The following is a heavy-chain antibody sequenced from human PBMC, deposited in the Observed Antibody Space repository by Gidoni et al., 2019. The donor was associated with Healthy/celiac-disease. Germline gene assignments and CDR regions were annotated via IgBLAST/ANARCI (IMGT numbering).Heavy chain of an antibody. Sequence: QVQLVESGGGVVQPGRSLRLSCAASGFTFSSYAMHWVRQAPGKGLEWVAVISYDGSNKYYADSVKGRFTISRDNSKNTLYLQMNSLRAEDTAVYYCARDRRAAAQGDFDYWGQGTLVTVSS. V-gene: IGHV3-30*01. D-gene: IGHD2-2*01. J-gene: IGHJ4*02. CDR2: ISYDGSNK. CDR1: GFTFSSYA. CDR3: ARDRRAAAQGDFDY.